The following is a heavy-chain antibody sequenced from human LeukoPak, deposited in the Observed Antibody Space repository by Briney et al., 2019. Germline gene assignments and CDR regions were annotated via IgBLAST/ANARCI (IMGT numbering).Heavy chain of an antibody. D-gene: IGHD5-12*01. CDR3: ARSDIVTLYGMDV. CDR1: GFTFSNYW. V-gene: IGHV3-7*01. Sequence: GGSLRLSCAVSGFTFSNYWMSWVRQAPGKGLEWVANIKQDGSEKYYVDSAKGRFTISRDNAKNTLYLQVNSLRAEDTAVYYCARSDIVTLYGMDVWGQGTTVTVSS. J-gene: IGHJ6*02. CDR2: IKQDGSEK.